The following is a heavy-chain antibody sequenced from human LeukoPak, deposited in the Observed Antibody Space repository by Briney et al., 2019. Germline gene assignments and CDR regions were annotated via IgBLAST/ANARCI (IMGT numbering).Heavy chain of an antibody. V-gene: IGHV1-18*01. Sequence: ASVKVSCKASGYTFTSYGISWVRQAPGQGLEWMGWISLYNGTTNYAQKLQGRVTTTTDTSTSTAYMELRSLRSDDTAVYYCARGGLNYYYDSSGYYDYWGQGTLVTVSS. CDR3: ARGGLNYYYDSSGYYDY. J-gene: IGHJ4*02. CDR2: ISLYNGTT. CDR1: GYTFTSYG. D-gene: IGHD3-22*01.